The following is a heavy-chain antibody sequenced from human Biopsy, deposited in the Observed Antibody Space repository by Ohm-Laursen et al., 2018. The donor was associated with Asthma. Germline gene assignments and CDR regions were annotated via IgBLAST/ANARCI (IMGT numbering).Heavy chain of an antibody. J-gene: IGHJ6*02. CDR1: GFTFSNYA. D-gene: IGHD6-19*01. Sequence: SLRLSCAASGFTFSNYAMTWVRQAPGKGLEWVSAISGGGGPKYADSVKGRFTISRDNSKNTLSLQMSSLRAEDTALYYCAKDLSKAVGGSNDYYYGMDVWGQGTTVTVAS. V-gene: IGHV3-23*01. CDR2: ISGGGGP. CDR3: AKDLSKAVGGSNDYYYGMDV.